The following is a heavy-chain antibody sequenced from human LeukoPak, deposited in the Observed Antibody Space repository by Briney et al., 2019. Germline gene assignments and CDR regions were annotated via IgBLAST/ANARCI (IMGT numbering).Heavy chain of an antibody. CDR3: ARTFDFRAPRATDV. J-gene: IGHJ6*04. Sequence: SETLSLTCTVSGGSISSGGYYWSWIRQHPGKGLEWIGYIYYSGSTYYNPSLKSRISMSIDTSNNQFSLKLASVTAADTAVFYCARTFDFRAPRATDVWGKGTTVIVSS. V-gene: IGHV4-31*03. D-gene: IGHD3-9*01. CDR1: GGSISSGGYY. CDR2: IYYSGST.